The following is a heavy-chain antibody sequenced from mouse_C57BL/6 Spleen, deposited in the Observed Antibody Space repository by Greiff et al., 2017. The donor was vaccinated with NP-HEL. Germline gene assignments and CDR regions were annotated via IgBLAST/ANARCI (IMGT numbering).Heavy chain of an antibody. CDR1: GYTFTSYW. D-gene: IGHD2-1*01. J-gene: IGHJ3*01. V-gene: IGHV1-55*01. Sequence: VQLQQPGAELVKPGASVKMSCKASGYTFTSYWITWVKQRPGQGLEWIGDIYPGSGSTNYNEKFKSKATLTVDTSSSTAYMQLSSLTSEDSAVYDGARGGNMVTTWFAYWGQGTLVTVSA. CDR3: ARGGNMVTTWFAY. CDR2: IYPGSGST.